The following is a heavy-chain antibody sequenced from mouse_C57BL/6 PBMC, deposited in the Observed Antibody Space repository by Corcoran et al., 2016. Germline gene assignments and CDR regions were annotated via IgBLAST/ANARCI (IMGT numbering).Heavy chain of an antibody. D-gene: IGHD1-1*01. CDR3: AREGDGSSYDCYFDV. Sequence: DVQLQESGPGLVKPSQSLSLTCSVTGYSITSGYYWNWIRQFPGNKLEWMGYISYDGSNNYNPSLKNRISITRDTSKNQFFLKLNSVTTEDTATYYCAREGDGSSYDCYFDVWGTGTTVTVSS. J-gene: IGHJ1*03. CDR2: ISYDGSN. CDR1: GYSITSGYY. V-gene: IGHV3-6*01.